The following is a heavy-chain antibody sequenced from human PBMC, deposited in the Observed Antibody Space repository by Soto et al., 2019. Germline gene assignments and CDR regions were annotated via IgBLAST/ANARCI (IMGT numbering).Heavy chain of an antibody. D-gene: IGHD6-13*01. CDR1: GFTFSSYG. CDR2: ISYDGSNN. V-gene: IGHV3-30*18. Sequence: SGGSLRLSCAASGFTFSSYGMHWVRQAPGKGLEWVAVISYDGSNNYYADSVKGRFTISRDNSKNTLYLQMNSLRAEDTAVYSFAKAGYSSSTTKYYFDYWGQGCLVTVSS. J-gene: IGHJ4*01. CDR3: AKAGYSSSTTKYYFDY.